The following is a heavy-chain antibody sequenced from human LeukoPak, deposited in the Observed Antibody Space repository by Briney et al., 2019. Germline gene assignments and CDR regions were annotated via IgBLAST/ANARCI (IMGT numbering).Heavy chain of an antibody. CDR3: ARGTSDYDHDY. V-gene: IGHV3-33*03. CDR2: IWYDGSNK. CDR1: GFTFSSYG. Sequence: ERSLRLSCAASGFTFSSYGMHWVRQAPGKGLEWVAVIWYDGSNKYYADSVEGRFTISRDNAKNSVYLQMNSLRAEDTAVYYCARGTSDYDHDYWGQGTLVTVSS. J-gene: IGHJ4*02. D-gene: IGHD5-12*01.